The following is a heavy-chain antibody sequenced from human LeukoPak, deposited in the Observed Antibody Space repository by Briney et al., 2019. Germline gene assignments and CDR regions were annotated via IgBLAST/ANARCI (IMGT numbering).Heavy chain of an antibody. D-gene: IGHD3-10*01. CDR1: GFTFTKYW. V-gene: IGHV3-7*01. CDR3: VRVMLWFGEDVLDN. CDR2: IKQDGSDK. J-gene: IGHJ4*02. Sequence: PGGSLRLSCAASGFTFTKYWMTWVRQAPGKGLEWVGNIKQDGSDKNYMDSVKGRFTISRDNTKNSVYLQMSSLRAEDTAVYYCVRVMLWFGEDVLDNWGQGTLVTVSS.